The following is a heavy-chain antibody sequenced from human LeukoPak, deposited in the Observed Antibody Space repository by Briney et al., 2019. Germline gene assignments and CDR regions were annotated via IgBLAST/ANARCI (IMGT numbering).Heavy chain of an antibody. D-gene: IGHD2-21*02. CDR3: TRVVVTAIRAEYFQH. J-gene: IGHJ1*01. CDR2: ISPSGGIT. Sequence: GGSLRLSCAASGFTFSSHGMNWVRQAPGKGLEWVSGISPSGGITYYTDSVKGRFTISRDNSKNTQSLQMNSLRAEDTAVYYCTRVVVTAIRAEYFQHWGQGTLVTVSS. V-gene: IGHV3-23*01. CDR1: GFTFSSHG.